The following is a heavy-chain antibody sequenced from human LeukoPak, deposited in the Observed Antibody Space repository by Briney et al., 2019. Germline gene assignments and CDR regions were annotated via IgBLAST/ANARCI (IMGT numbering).Heavy chain of an antibody. D-gene: IGHD3-10*01. J-gene: IGHJ5*02. Sequence: AGRSLRLSCAASGFTFDDYAMHWVRHAPGKGLEWVSGISWNSGSIGYADSVKGRFTISRDNAKNSLYLQMNSLRAEDTALYYCAKDRYGSGTNWFDPWGQGTLVTVSS. CDR1: GFTFDDYA. CDR3: AKDRYGSGTNWFDP. CDR2: ISWNSGSI. V-gene: IGHV3-9*01.